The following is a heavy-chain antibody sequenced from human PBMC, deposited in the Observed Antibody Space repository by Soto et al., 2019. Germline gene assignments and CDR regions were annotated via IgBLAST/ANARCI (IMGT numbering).Heavy chain of an antibody. D-gene: IGHD6-13*01. CDR1: GDSISGPYF. V-gene: IGHV4-31*11. CDR3: ARDEAAAGMIDY. CDR2: IYYSGST. Sequence: PSETLSLTCAVSGDSISGPYFYNWVRQHPGKGLEWIGYIYYSGSTYYNPSLKSRVTISVDTSKNQFSLKLSSVTAADTAVYYCARDEAAAGMIDYWGQGTLVTVSS. J-gene: IGHJ4*02.